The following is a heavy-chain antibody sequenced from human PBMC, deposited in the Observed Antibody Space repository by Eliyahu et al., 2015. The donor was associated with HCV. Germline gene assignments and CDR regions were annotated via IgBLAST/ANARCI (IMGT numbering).Heavy chain of an antibody. Sequence: QVQLQESGPGLVKPSQTLSLTCTVSGGSISSGSYYWSWIRQPAGKGLEVVWGFHTRVGAPTTPSLKSRVTISVDTSKNQFSLKLSSVTAADTAVYYCARDILTGFSYYYMDVWGKGTTVTVSS. CDR2: FHTRVGA. CDR3: ARDILTGFSYYYMDV. J-gene: IGHJ6*03. D-gene: IGHD3-9*01. V-gene: IGHV4-61*02. CDR1: GGSISSGSYY.